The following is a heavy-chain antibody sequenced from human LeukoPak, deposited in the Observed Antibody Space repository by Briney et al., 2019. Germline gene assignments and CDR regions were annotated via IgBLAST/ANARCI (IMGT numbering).Heavy chain of an antibody. D-gene: IGHD4-17*01. CDR2: IFPDDSDT. CDR3: ARRDPTTVTAFDY. CDR1: GVDFTRDW. J-gene: IGHJ4*02. Sequence: GESLKISCRFSGVDFTRDWIGCVRLMPGKGLEWMGIIFPDDSDTRYSPSFQGQVTLSADKSISTAYLQWSSLKASDTAIYYCARRDPTTVTAFDYWGQGTLVTVSS. V-gene: IGHV5-51*01.